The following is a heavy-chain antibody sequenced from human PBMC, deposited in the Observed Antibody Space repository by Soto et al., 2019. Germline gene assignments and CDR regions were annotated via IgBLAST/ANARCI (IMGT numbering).Heavy chain of an antibody. CDR1: GGSVRRGETY. D-gene: IGHD6-13*01. J-gene: IGHJ6*02. V-gene: IGHV4-30-4*01. CDR3: ARDDSRIAAADYYGMDV. CDR2: IYYSGST. Sequence: SETLSLTCNVSGGSVRRGETYWSWIRQSPGNGLEWIGYIYYSGSTYYNPSLKSRVTISVDTSKNQFSLKLSSVTAADTAVYYCARDDSRIAAADYYGMDVWGQGTTVTV.